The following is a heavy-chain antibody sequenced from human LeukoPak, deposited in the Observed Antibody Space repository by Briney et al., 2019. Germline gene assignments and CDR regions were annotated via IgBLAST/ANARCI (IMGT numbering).Heavy chain of an antibody. V-gene: IGHV3-7*03. J-gene: IGHJ6*03. CDR2: IKQDGSEK. CDR1: GFTFSSYW. Sequence: PGGSLRLSCAASGFTFSSYWMSWVRQAPGKGLEWVANIKQDGSEKYYVDSVKGRFTISRDNSKNTLYLQMNSLRAEDTAVYYCARGGGSSWYYYYYYMDVWGKGTTVTISS. CDR3: ARGGGSSWYYYYYYMDV. D-gene: IGHD6-13*01.